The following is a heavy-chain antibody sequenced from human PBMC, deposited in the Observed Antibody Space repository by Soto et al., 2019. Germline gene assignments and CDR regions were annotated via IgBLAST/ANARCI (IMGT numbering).Heavy chain of an antibody. CDR2: IHPNGETT. CDR3: ARDLWGSWTVDY. CDR1: GYTFQNYH. Sequence: QVQLVQSGAEVKEPGASVRVSCKASGYTFQNYHMHWVRQAPGQGLEWMGIIHPNGETTTYAQKXXGXXALTRDTSMRTAYMELSSLTSEDTAIYFCARDLWGSWTVDYWGQGTLVTVSS. D-gene: IGHD3-16*01. J-gene: IGHJ4*02. V-gene: IGHV1-46*02.